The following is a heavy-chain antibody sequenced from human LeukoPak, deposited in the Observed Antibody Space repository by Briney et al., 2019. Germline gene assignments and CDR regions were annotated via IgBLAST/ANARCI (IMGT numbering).Heavy chain of an antibody. CDR1: GFTFSSYE. CDR3: ARVARYCSSTSCYSAGDYYYYGMDV. Sequence: PGGSLRLSCAASGFTFSSYEMNWVRQAPGKGLEWVSYISSSGSTIYYADSVKGRFTISRDNAKNSLYLQMNSPRAEATAVYYCARVARYCSSTSCYSAGDYYYYGMDVWGKGTTVTVSS. CDR2: ISSSGSTI. J-gene: IGHJ6*04. V-gene: IGHV3-48*03. D-gene: IGHD2-2*01.